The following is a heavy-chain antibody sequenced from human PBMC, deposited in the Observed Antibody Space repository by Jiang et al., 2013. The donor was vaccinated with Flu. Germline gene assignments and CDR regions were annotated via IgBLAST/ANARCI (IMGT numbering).Heavy chain of an antibody. D-gene: IGHD2-2*01. CDR3: ARIAHNASPR. J-gene: IGHJ3*01. V-gene: IGHV6-1*01. Sequence: WNWIRQSPSRGLEWLGRTYYRSEWYNNYAVSVKSRITINPDTAKNQFSLQLNSVTPEDTAVYYCARIAHNASPRWGQGTMVTVSS. CDR2: TYYRSEWYN.